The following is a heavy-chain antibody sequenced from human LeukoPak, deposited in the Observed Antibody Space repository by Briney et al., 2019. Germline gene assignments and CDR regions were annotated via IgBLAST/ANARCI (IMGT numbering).Heavy chain of an antibody. J-gene: IGHJ6*02. D-gene: IGHD2/OR15-2a*01. V-gene: IGHV1-2*02. CDR1: GYTLTGYY. CDR2: INPNSGGT. Sequence: GASVKVSCKASGYTLTGYYMHWVQQAPGQGLGWLGWINPNSGGTNYAQKFHGRVTMTSDTSISTAYMELSRLRSDDTAVYYCARDPIVQAGYYYGMDVWGQGTTVTVSS. CDR3: ARDPIVQAGYYYGMDV.